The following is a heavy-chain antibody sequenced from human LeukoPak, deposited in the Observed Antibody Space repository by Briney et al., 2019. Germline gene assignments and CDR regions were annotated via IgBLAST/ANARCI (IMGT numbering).Heavy chain of an antibody. J-gene: IGHJ3*01. CDR2: IKPDGSHV. V-gene: IGHV3-7*01. Sequence: GGSLRLSCAASGFTFSTYWMNWVRRAPGKGLEWVADIKPDGSHVSYVDSVKGRFSISRDNAQNSLYLQVSSLRAEDTAIYYCAREGRLLGAFDVWGQGTMVTVSS. CDR3: AREGRLLGAFDV. CDR1: GFTFSTYW. D-gene: IGHD2-15*01.